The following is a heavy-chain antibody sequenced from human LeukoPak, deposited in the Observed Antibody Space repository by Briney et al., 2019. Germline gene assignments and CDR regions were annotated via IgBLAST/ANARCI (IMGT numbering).Heavy chain of an antibody. J-gene: IGHJ2*01. CDR1: GFTFASHA. V-gene: IGHV3-30*02. CDR3: AKALWAGGFGESFDL. D-gene: IGHD3-10*01. CDR2: VRYGGSHQ. Sequence: PGGSLRLSCAVSGFTFASHAMHWVRQAPSQGLEWVACVRYGGSHQDYADSVKGRFTISRDNSKNTLYLQMSSLRPEDTAVYYCAKALWAGGFGESFDLRGRGTLVTVSS.